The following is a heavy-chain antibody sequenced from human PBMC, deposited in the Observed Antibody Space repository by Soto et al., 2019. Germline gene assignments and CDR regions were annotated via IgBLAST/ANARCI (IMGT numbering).Heavy chain of an antibody. V-gene: IGHV4-59*01. J-gene: IGHJ4*02. D-gene: IGHD6-13*01. CDR2: VYYTGTA. Sequence: SETLSLTCTVSGGSISSYFYIWVRQPPGKGLEWIGSVYYTGTADYNPSLKSRVTISVDTSKTQFSLNLRSVTAADTAVYYCARDLAAVPRAFDYWGRGTLVTVSS. CDR1: GGSISSYF. CDR3: ARDLAAVPRAFDY.